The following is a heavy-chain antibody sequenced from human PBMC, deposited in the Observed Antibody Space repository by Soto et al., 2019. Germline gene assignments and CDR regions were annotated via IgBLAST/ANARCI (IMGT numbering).Heavy chain of an antibody. Sequence: SLSLTSAVSGGSISSGGYSWSWIRQQPGKGLEWIGYIYHSGSTYYNPSLKRRVTISVDRSKNQCSLKLSSVTAADTAVYYCASSGPSSSWSFPTEIWGQGTLVTVSS. CDR1: GGSISSGGYS. D-gene: IGHD6-13*01. CDR3: ASSGPSSSWSFPTEI. V-gene: IGHV4-30-2*01. J-gene: IGHJ4*02. CDR2: IYHSGST.